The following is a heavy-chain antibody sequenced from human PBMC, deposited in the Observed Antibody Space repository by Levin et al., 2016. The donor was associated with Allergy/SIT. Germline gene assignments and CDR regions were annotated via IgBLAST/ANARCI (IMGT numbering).Heavy chain of an antibody. J-gene: IGHJ6*02. CDR2: IDPEDGET. Sequence: ASVKVSCKVSGYILTELSIHWVRQAPGKGLEWMGGIDPEDGETFFAQKFQGRVTMTEGTSTDTVYMELSSLRSEDTAVYYCATPLIPGRPAHYYGLAVWGRGTTVTVSS. CDR3: ATPLIPGRPAHYYGLAV. CDR1: GYILTELS. D-gene: IGHD1-14*01. V-gene: IGHV1-24*01.